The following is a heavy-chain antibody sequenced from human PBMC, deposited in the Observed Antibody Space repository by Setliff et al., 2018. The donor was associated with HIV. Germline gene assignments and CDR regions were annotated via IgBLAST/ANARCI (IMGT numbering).Heavy chain of an antibody. Sequence: ASVKVSCKASGYTFTSYGISWVRQAPGQGLEWMGWISAYNGNTNYAQKLQGRVTMTTDTSTSTAYMELRSLRSDDTAVYYCARATTVTIYYYCGMDVWGQGTTVTVS. CDR2: ISAYNGNT. D-gene: IGHD4-17*01. CDR1: GYTFTSYG. J-gene: IGHJ6*02. V-gene: IGHV1-18*01. CDR3: ARATTVTIYYYCGMDV.